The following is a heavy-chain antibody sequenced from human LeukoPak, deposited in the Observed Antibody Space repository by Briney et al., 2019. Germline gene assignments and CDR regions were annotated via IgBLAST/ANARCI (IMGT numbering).Heavy chain of an antibody. V-gene: IGHV3-23*01. CDR2: ISGSGGST. CDR1: GFTFSSYG. D-gene: IGHD3-10*01. CDR3: AKGRYYPKDFFDY. J-gene: IGHJ4*02. Sequence: GGSLRLSCAASGFTFSSYGMSWVRQAPGKGLEWVSAISGSGGSTYYADSVKGRFTISRDNSKNTLYLQMNSLRAEDTAVYYCAKGRYYPKDFFDYWGQGTLVTVSS.